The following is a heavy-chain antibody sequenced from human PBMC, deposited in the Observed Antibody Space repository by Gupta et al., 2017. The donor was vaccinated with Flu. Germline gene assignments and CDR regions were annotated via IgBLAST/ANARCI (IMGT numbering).Heavy chain of an antibody. CDR1: GCIFSDYG. D-gene: IGHD1-26*01. V-gene: IGHV3-30*18. CDR3: AKGGRHNGNFDGDS. J-gene: IGHJ5*01. Sequence: QVQLLQSGGGVVQPGTALRLSCAASGCIFSDYGMHWVRQVPGKGLEWLAVMSDDGSNQWYADSVRGRFTISRDNSEKTLILQMNSLRREDTAVYYCAKGGRHNGNFDGDSWGQGTLVTVSS. CDR2: MSDDGSNQ.